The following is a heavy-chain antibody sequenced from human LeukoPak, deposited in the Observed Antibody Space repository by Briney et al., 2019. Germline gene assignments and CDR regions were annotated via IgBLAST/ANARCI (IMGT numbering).Heavy chain of an antibody. CDR2: ISGSGGST. CDR3: AKERPERWELLWPLPADFVY. J-gene: IGHJ4*02. V-gene: IGHV3-23*01. Sequence: GGSLRLSCAASGFTFSSYAMSWVRQAPGKGLEWVSAISGSGGSTYYADSVKGRFTISRDNSKNTLYLQMNSLRAEDTAVYYCAKERPERWELLWPLPADFVYWGQGTLVTVSS. D-gene: IGHD1-26*01. CDR1: GFTFSSYA.